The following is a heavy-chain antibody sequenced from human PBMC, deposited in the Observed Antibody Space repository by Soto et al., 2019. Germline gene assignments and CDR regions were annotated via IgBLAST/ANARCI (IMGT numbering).Heavy chain of an antibody. D-gene: IGHD6-13*01. Sequence: EVQLVESGGDLVQPGGSLRLSCAAFGFTFSTYWMSWVRQAPGKGLEWVANINRDGGEKNYVDSVKGRFTTSRDNAENSVYLQMNSLRAEDTAVYYCARDRGYSTFDYWGQGILVTVSS. CDR2: INRDGGEK. CDR1: GFTFSTYW. J-gene: IGHJ4*02. CDR3: ARDRGYSTFDY. V-gene: IGHV3-7*01.